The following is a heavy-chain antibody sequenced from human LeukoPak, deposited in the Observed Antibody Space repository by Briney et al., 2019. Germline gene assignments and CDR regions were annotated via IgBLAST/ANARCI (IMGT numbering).Heavy chain of an antibody. CDR3: ARDSTKIVVVPAAPEY. Sequence: GGSLRLSCAASGFIFSNYAMHWVRQAPGKGLEWVAVISYDGSNKYYADSVKGRFTISRDNAKNSLYLQMNSLRAEDTAVYYCARDSTKIVVVPAAPEYWGQGTLVTVSS. D-gene: IGHD2-2*01. CDR1: GFIFSNYA. V-gene: IGHV3-30*04. J-gene: IGHJ4*02. CDR2: ISYDGSNK.